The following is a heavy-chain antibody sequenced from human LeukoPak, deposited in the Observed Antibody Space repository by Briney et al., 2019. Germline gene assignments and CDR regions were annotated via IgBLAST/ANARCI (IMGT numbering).Heavy chain of an antibody. Sequence: GGSLRLSCAASGFTFSSYSMNWVRQAPGKGLEWVSFISSSSSYIYYADSVKGRFTISRDNTKNSLFLQMNSLRVEDTAVYYCARDLGEWEFDWGQGTLVTVSS. D-gene: IGHD3-16*01. V-gene: IGHV3-21*01. CDR1: GFTFSSYS. J-gene: IGHJ4*02. CDR3: ARDLGEWEFD. CDR2: ISSSSSYI.